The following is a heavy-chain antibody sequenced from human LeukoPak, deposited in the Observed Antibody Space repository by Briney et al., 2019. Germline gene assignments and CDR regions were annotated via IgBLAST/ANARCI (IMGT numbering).Heavy chain of an antibody. J-gene: IGHJ5*02. Sequence: SETLSLNCTVSGGSISSHYWSWIRQPPGKGLEWIGYIYYSGSTNYNPSLKSRVTISVDTSKNQFSLKLSSVTAADTAVYYCARMATSYGSGSYWFDPWGQGTLVTVSS. D-gene: IGHD3-10*01. CDR3: ARMATSYGSGSYWFDP. CDR1: GGSISSHY. CDR2: IYYSGST. V-gene: IGHV4-59*11.